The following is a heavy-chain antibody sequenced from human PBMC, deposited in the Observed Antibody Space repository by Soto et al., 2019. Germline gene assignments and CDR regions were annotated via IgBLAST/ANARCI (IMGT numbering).Heavy chain of an antibody. J-gene: IGHJ6*02. CDR3: AKLFGRYLEAGYYAMDV. CDR2: ISASGGST. D-gene: IGHD3-3*01. CDR1: GFTFSSYA. V-gene: IGHV3-23*01. Sequence: GGSLRLSCAASGFTFSSYAMSWVRQAPGKGLEWVSGISASGGSTDYADSVKGRFTISRDNSKNTMDLQMNSLRAEDTAIYYCAKLFGRYLEAGYYAMDVWGQGTTVTVSS.